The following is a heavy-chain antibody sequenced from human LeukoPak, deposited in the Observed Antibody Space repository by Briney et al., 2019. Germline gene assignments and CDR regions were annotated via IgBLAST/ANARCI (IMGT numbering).Heavy chain of an antibody. J-gene: IGHJ5*02. D-gene: IGHD2-2*01. CDR2: IYYSGST. V-gene: IGHV4-59*01. Sequence: PSETLSLTCTVSGGSIGSYYWSWIRQPPGKRLEWIGYIYYSGSTNYNPSLKSRVSISVDTSKNQFSPKLSSVTAADTAVYYCARGTPSTTSYNWFDPWGQGTLVTVSS. CDR3: ARGTPSTTSYNWFDP. CDR1: GGSIGSYY.